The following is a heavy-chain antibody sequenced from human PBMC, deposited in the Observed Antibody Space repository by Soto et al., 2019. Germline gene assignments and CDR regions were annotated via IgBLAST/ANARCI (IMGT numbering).Heavy chain of an antibody. Sequence: SETLSLTCAVSGDSVSNENYYWSWIRQPPGKGLEWIGYIYYSGTTNYNSYLKSRLSLSVDMSKNQFSLKLTSVTAADTAVYFCARSQRGRTAFTFDYWGQGALVTVSS. CDR2: IYYSGTT. D-gene: IGHD3-16*01. CDR3: ARSQRGRTAFTFDY. J-gene: IGHJ4*02. CDR1: GDSVSNENYY. V-gene: IGHV4-61*01.